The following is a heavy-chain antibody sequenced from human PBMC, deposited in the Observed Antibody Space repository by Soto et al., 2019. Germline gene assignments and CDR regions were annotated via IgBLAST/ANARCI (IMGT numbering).Heavy chain of an antibody. V-gene: IGHV3-23*01. CDR2: ISDSGGTT. D-gene: IGHD6-6*01. J-gene: IGHJ6*02. CDR1: EFRVNNYA. Sequence: WGSLKLACAASEFRVNNYAMAWVRQAPGKGLECVSSISDSGGTTNYADSVKGRFTISRDNSKNTLYLQMNSLRAEDTAVYYCERRQGSRPYYYAVAVWGQGTTFTV. CDR3: ERRQGSRPYYYAVAV.